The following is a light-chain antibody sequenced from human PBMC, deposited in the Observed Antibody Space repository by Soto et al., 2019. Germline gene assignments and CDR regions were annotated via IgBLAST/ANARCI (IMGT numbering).Light chain of an antibody. Sequence: QSVLTQPASVSGSPGQSITISCTGTSSDIGGYNYVSWYQHLPGKAPKLMIYDVSNRPSGVSDRFSGSKSGNTASLTISGLQAEDEADYYCSSFTPTSTHVFGSGTKATVL. J-gene: IGLJ1*01. CDR2: DVS. CDR1: SSDIGGYNY. CDR3: SSFTPTSTHV. V-gene: IGLV2-14*03.